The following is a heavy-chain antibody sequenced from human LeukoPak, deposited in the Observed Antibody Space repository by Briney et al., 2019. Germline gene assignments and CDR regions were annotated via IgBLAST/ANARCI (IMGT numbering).Heavy chain of an antibody. D-gene: IGHD6-19*01. V-gene: IGHV3-74*01. Sequence: GGSLRLSCAASGFTFSSYWMHWVRQAPGKGLVWVSRINSDGSSTSYADSVKGRFTISRDNAKNALYLQMNSLRDEETAVYYCARENRIVVAGRGVDYWGQGTLVTVSS. CDR1: GFTFSSYW. J-gene: IGHJ4*02. CDR3: ARENRIVVAGRGVDY. CDR2: INSDGSST.